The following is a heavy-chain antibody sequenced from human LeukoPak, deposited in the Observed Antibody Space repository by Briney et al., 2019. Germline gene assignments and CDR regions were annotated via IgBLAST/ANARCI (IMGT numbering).Heavy chain of an antibody. CDR2: IYYSGNT. Sequence: SQTLSLTCTVSGASISSGGYYWSWIRQLPGKGLEWIGCIYYSGNTYYNPSLKSRVTISGDTSKNQISLKLTSVTAADTAVYYCARDSGNRGFQYWGQGTLVTVSS. D-gene: IGHD1-14*01. J-gene: IGHJ1*01. CDR1: GASISSGGYY. V-gene: IGHV4-31*03. CDR3: ARDSGNRGFQY.